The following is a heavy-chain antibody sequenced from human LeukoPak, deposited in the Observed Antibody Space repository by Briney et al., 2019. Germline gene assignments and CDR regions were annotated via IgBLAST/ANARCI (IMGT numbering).Heavy chain of an antibody. D-gene: IGHD3-10*01. V-gene: IGHV4-39*01. J-gene: IGHJ4*02. CDR1: GGSISSSSYY. CDR2: IYYSGST. CDR3: ARHRIWFGESHYFDY. Sequence: SETLSLTCTVSGGSISSSSYYWGWIRQPPGKGLEWIGSIYYSGSTYYNPSLKSRVTISVDTSKNQFSLKLSSVTAADTAVYYCARHRIWFGESHYFDYWGQGTLVTVSS.